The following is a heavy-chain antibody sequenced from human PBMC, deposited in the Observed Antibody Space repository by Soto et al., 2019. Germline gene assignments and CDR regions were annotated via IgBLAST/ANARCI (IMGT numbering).Heavy chain of an antibody. V-gene: IGHV3-9*01. CDR2: ITWNSGNI. CDR3: AKGRGLVSNSFDY. J-gene: IGHJ4*02. D-gene: IGHD2-8*01. Sequence: EVQLVESGGGLVQPGRSLRLSCAASGFTFDDYAMHWVRQVPGKGLEWVSGITWNSGNIGYVDSVKGRFTISRDNAKNSLYLQMNSLRTEDTALYYCAKGRGLVSNSFDYWGQGTLVTVSS. CDR1: GFTFDDYA.